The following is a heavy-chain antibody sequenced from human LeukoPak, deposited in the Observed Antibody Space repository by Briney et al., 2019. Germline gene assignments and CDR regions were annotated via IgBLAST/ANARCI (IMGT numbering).Heavy chain of an antibody. CDR1: GGSISSYY. J-gene: IGHJ5*02. Sequence: PSETLSLTCTVSGGSISSYYWSWIWQPPGKGLEWIGYIYYSGSTNYNPSLKSRVTISVDTSKNQFSLTLSSVTAADTAVYYCARAIVVVPSAANWFDPWGQGTPVTVSS. D-gene: IGHD2-21*01. CDR2: IYYSGST. CDR3: ARAIVVVPSAANWFDP. V-gene: IGHV4-59*01.